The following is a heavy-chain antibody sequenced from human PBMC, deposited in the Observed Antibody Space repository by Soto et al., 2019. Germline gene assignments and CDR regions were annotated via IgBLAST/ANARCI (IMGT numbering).Heavy chain of an antibody. J-gene: IGHJ3*01. CDR3: AKRFFGSGSPPGAFDV. CDR1: GFTFSNYA. D-gene: IGHD3-10*01. Sequence: EVQLLESGGGLVQPGGSLRLSCAASGFTFSNYAMSWVRQAPGKGLEWVSFISSSGNGTYYADSVKGRFTISRDNSKNTLYVQMNNRRAEDTAIYYCAKRFFGSGSPPGAFDVWGQGTMVTVSS. CDR2: ISSSGNGT. V-gene: IGHV3-23*01.